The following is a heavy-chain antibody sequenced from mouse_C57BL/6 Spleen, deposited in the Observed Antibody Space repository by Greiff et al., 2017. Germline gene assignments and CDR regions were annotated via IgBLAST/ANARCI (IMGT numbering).Heavy chain of an antibody. D-gene: IGHD1-1*01. CDR1: GYTFTSSW. CDR3: ARATYYGSRYWYFDV. Sequence: QVQLQQPGAELVRPGSSVKLSCKASGYTFTSSWMHWVKQRPIQGLEWIGNIDPSDSETHYNQKFKDKATLTVDKSSSTAYMQLSSQTSEDSAVYYCARATYYGSRYWYFDVWGTGTTVTVSS. V-gene: IGHV1-52*01. CDR2: IDPSDSET. J-gene: IGHJ1*03.